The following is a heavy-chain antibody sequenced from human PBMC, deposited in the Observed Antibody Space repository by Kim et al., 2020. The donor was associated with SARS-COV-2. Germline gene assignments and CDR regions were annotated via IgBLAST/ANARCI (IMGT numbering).Heavy chain of an antibody. Sequence: SETLSLTCSVASASFSENYWSWIRQPPGRGLEWIGYIHHTGTTNYNPSLKSRVAISVDSSKNQFSLNLNSMTTADTAVYYCVSKRADSSGFLDSWGQGTL. J-gene: IGHJ4*02. CDR3: VSKRADSSGFLDS. V-gene: IGHV4-59*03. CDR2: IHHTGTT. CDR1: SASFSENY. D-gene: IGHD3-22*01.